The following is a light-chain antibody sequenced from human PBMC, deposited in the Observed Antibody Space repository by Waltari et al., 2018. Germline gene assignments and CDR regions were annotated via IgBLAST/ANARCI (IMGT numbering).Light chain of an antibody. J-gene: IGKJ1*01. CDR1: QNIGSY. V-gene: IGKV1-8*01. CDR2: ATS. Sequence: AIRMTQSPSSFSASKGDRVTITCRANQNIGSYLAWYQQKPGTAPKLLMYATSTLQTGVPSRFSGGGSGTDFTLTISRLQSDDFAIYYCQQYYDYPGTFGQGTKVEVK. CDR3: QQYYDYPGT.